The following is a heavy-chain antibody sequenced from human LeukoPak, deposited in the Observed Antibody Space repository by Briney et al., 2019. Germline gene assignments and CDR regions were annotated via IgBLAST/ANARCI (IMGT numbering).Heavy chain of an antibody. D-gene: IGHD5-24*01. J-gene: IGHJ4*02. CDR1: GFTFSSYA. CDR3: ARVFDDYKDY. V-gene: IGHV3-30-3*01. Sequence: GGSLRLSCAASGFTFSSYAMHWVRQAPGKGLEWVAVISYDGSNKYYADSVKGRFTISRDNSKNTLYLQMNSLRAEDTAVYYCARVFDDYKDYWGQGTLVTVSS. CDR2: ISYDGSNK.